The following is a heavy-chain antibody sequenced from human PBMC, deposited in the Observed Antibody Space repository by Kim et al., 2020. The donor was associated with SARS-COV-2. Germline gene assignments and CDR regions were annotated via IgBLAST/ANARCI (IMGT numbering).Heavy chain of an antibody. CDR3: ARGATIFGVVTLNWFDP. V-gene: IGHV4-59*09. D-gene: IGHD3-3*01. J-gene: IGHJ5*02. Sequence: KSRVTISVDTSKNQFSLKLSSVTAADTAVYYCARGATIFGVVTLNWFDPWGQGTLVTVSS.